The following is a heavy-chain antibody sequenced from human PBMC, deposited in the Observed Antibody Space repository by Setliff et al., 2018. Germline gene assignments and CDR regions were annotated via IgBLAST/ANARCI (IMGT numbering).Heavy chain of an antibody. CDR3: ARDRSSMAVAGGGVDY. V-gene: IGHV4-59*11. D-gene: IGHD6-19*01. J-gene: IGHJ4*02. CDR1: GGSISSHY. CDR2: IYYSGST. Sequence: SETLSLTCTVSGGSISSHYWSWIRQPPGKGLEWIGSIYYSGSTNYNPSLKSRVTISVDTSKNQFSLKLSSVTAADTAVYYCARDRSSMAVAGGGVDYWGQGTLVTVSS.